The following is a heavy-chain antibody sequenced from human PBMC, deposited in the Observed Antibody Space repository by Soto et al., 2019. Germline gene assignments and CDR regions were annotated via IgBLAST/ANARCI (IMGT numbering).Heavy chain of an antibody. D-gene: IGHD2-2*01. CDR3: ARGPGGYCSSTSCYGYWFDP. V-gene: IGHV1-8*01. J-gene: IGHJ5*02. CDR1: GYTFTSYD. CDR2: MNPNSGNT. Sequence: ASVKVSCKASGYTFTSYDINWVRQATGQGLEWMGWMNPNSGNTGYAQKFQGRVTMTRNTSISTAYMELSSLRSEDTAVYYCARGPGGYCSSTSCYGYWFDPWGQGTLVTVSS.